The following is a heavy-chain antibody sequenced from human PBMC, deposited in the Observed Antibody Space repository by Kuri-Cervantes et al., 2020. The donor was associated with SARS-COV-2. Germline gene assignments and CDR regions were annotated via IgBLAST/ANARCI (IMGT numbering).Heavy chain of an antibody. V-gene: IGHV4-4*07. J-gene: IGHJ4*02. CDR1: GGSISSYY. CDR2: IYTSGST. CDR3: ARHRAVSGWYPSYFDY. D-gene: IGHD6-19*01. Sequence: GSLRLSCTVSGGSISSYYWSWIRQPAGKGLEWIGRIYTSGSTNYNPSLKSRVTMSVDTSKNQFSLKLSSVTAADTAVYYCARHRAVSGWYPSYFDYWGQGTLVTVSS.